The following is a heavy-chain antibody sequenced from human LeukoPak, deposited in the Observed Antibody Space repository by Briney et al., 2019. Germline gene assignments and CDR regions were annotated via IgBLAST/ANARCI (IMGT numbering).Heavy chain of an antibody. CDR2: ITGSGGST. Sequence: PGGSLRLSCAASGFILSIAAMSWGRQAPGKGLEWVSTITGSGGSTCYADSVKGRFSISRDNSKSTLYLQMNSLRAEDTAVYYCAKVRGGGCYFASVLWAQGTLVTVSS. CDR3: AKVRGGGCYFASVL. V-gene: IGHV3-23*01. CDR1: GFILSIAA. D-gene: IGHD2-15*01. J-gene: IGHJ4*02.